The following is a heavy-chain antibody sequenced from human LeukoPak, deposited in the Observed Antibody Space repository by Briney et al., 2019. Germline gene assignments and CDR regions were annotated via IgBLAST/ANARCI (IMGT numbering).Heavy chain of an antibody. CDR3: ARVGRDYYDSSGYSHYFDH. Sequence: GGSLRLSCAASGFTFSSYWMSWVRQAPGKGLEWVANIKQDGSEKYYVDSVKGRFTISRDNAKNSLYLQMNSLRAEDTAVYYCARVGRDYYDSSGYSHYFDHWGQGTLVTVSS. CDR1: GFTFSSYW. CDR2: IKQDGSEK. J-gene: IGHJ4*02. D-gene: IGHD3-22*01. V-gene: IGHV3-7*03.